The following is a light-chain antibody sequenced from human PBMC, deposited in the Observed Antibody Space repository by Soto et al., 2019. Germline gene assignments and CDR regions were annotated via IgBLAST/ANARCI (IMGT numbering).Light chain of an antibody. J-gene: IGKJ4*01. V-gene: IGKV1-39*01. Sequence: DIQMTQSPSSLSASVGDRVTITCRASQSISSYLNWYQQKPGKAPKLLIYAASRLQSGVPSRSSGSGSGTDFTLTISSLQPEDFATYYCQQSYSTPPLTFGGGTKVEIQ. CDR2: AAS. CDR1: QSISSY. CDR3: QQSYSTPPLT.